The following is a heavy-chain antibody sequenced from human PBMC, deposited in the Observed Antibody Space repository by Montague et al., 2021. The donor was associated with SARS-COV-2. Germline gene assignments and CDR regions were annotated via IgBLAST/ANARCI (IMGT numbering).Heavy chain of an antibody. CDR3: ARVKVGATIDY. D-gene: IGHD1-26*01. Sequence: SLRLSCAASGFTFTDYTMNWVRQVPGKGLEWVSGINWNGGDTGYADSVKGRFTISRDNAKNSLYLQMNGLRDEDTAFYYCARVKVGATIDYWGQGTLVTVSS. V-gene: IGHV3-20*04. J-gene: IGHJ4*02. CDR2: INWNGGDT. CDR1: GFTFTDYT.